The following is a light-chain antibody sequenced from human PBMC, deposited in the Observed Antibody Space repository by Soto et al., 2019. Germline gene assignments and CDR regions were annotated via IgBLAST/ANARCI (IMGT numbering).Light chain of an antibody. CDR1: QGIDSS. J-gene: IGKJ5*01. Sequence: ILLTQSPSSLSASVGDRVTITCRASQGIDSSFAWYQQKPRKAPKLLIYAASSLQSGVPSRFSGSGSGTDFTLTISSLQPEDFATYYCQQLHDYPITFGQGTRLEI. V-gene: IGKV1-9*01. CDR2: AAS. CDR3: QQLHDYPIT.